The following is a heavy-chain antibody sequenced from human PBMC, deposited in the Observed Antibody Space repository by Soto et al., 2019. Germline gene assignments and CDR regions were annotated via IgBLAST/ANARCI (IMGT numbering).Heavy chain of an antibody. J-gene: IGHJ6*02. CDR1: GFTFSDYY. V-gene: IGHV3-11*01. CDR3: ARAEQLGPFGMDV. D-gene: IGHD6-6*01. CDR2: ISSSGSTI. Sequence: PGGSLRLSCAASGFTFSDYYISWIRQAPGKGLEWVSYISSSGSTIYYADSVKGRFTISRDNAKNSLYLQMNSLRAEDTAVYYCARAEQLGPFGMDVWGQGTTVTVSS.